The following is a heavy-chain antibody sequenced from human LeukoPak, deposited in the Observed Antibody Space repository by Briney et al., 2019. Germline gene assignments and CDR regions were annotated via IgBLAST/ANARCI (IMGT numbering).Heavy chain of an antibody. CDR3: VRAGELDY. CDR2: INPKSGGT. CDR1: GYTFTDYY. Sequence: ASVKVSCKASGYTFTDYYMNWVRQAPEQGLEWMGWINPKSGGTKYAQKFQGRVTMTRDTSITTAYMELTILSSDDTAVFYCVRAGELDYWGQGTLVTVSS. V-gene: IGHV1-2*02. D-gene: IGHD7-27*01. J-gene: IGHJ4*02.